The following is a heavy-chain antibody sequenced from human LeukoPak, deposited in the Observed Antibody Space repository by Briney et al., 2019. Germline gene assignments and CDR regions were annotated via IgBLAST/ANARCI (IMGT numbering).Heavy chain of an antibody. CDR3: ARGEGGGPGSYYILAAPTNIWFDP. CDR2: IYYSGST. V-gene: IGHV4-59*01. J-gene: IGHJ5*02. D-gene: IGHD3-10*01. CDR1: GGSISSYY. Sequence: PSETLSLTCTVSGGSISSYYWSWIRQPPGKGLEWIGYIYYSGSTNYNPSLKSRVTISVDTSKNQFSLKLSSVTAADTAVYYCARGEGGGPGSYYILAAPTNIWFDPWGQGTLVTVSS.